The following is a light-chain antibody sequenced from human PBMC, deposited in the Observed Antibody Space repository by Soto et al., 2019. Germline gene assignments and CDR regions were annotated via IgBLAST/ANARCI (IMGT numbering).Light chain of an antibody. CDR3: CSYAGSSSSI. CDR1: SSDVRTYNL. CDR2: EVT. Sequence: QSALTQPASVSGSPGQSITISCSGTSSDVRTYNLVSWYQQYPGKAPRLMIYEVTKRPSGVSNRFSGSKSGNTASLTISGLQPEDEADYYCCSYAGSSSSIFGTGTKATVL. V-gene: IGLV2-23*02. J-gene: IGLJ1*01.